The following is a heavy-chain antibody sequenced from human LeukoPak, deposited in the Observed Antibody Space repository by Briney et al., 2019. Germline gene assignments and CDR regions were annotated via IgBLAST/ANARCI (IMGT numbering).Heavy chain of an antibody. CDR2: IWYDGSNK. CDR1: GFTFSSYG. Sequence: PGRSLRLSCAASGFTFSSYGMHWVRQAPGKGLEWVAVIWYDGSNKYYADSVKGRFTISRDNSKNTLYLQMNSLRAEDTAVYYCARANGQLWTTPDYWGQGTLVTISS. D-gene: IGHD5-18*01. CDR3: ARANGQLWTTPDY. V-gene: IGHV3-33*01. J-gene: IGHJ4*02.